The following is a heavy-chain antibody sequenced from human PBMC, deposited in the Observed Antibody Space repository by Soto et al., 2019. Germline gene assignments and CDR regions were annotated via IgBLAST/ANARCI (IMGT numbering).Heavy chain of an antibody. J-gene: IGHJ4*02. CDR1: GFTFSSYA. CDR3: AREVRLLRFLEWFSGGYFDY. CDR2: ISYDGSNK. D-gene: IGHD3-3*01. V-gene: IGHV3-30-3*01. Sequence: GGSLRLSCAASGFTFSSYAMHWVRQAPGKGLEWVAVISYDGSNKYYADSVKGRFTISRDNSKNTLYLQMNSLRAEDTAVYYCAREVRLLRFLEWFSGGYFDYWGQGTLVTVSS.